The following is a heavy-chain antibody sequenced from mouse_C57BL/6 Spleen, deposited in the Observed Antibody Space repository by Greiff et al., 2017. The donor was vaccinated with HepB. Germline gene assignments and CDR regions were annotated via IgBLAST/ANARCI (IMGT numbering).Heavy chain of an antibody. CDR3: ARFDGYDDGGVVDY. Sequence: QVQLQQPGAELVKPGASVKMSCKASGYTFTSYWITWVKQRPGQGLEWIGDIYPGSGSTNYNEKFKSKATLTVDTSSSTAYMQLSSLTSEDSAVYYCARFDGYDDGGVVDYWGQGTTLTVSS. CDR2: IYPGSGST. J-gene: IGHJ2*01. V-gene: IGHV1-55*01. CDR1: GYTFTSYW. D-gene: IGHD2-2*01.